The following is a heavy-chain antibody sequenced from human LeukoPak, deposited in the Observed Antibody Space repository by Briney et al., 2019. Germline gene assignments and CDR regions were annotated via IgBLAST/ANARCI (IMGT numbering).Heavy chain of an antibody. D-gene: IGHD3-22*01. Sequence: GASVKVSCKASGYTFTSYYMHWVRQAPGQGLEWMGMINPSGGSTSYAQKFQDRVTMTRDTSTNTVYMELSSLRSEDTAVFYCARGGLRDSSGWSNWYFDLWGRDTLVTVSS. J-gene: IGHJ2*01. CDR3: ARGGLRDSSGWSNWYFDL. V-gene: IGHV1-46*01. CDR1: GYTFTSYY. CDR2: INPSGGST.